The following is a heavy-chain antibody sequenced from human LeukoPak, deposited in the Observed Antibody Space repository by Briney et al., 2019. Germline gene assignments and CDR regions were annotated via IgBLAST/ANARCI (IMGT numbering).Heavy chain of an antibody. V-gene: IGHV1-2*06. D-gene: IGHD2-21*01. CDR1: GYTFTGYY. Sequence: ASVKVSCKASGYTFTGYYMHWVRQAPGQGLEWMGRINPNSGGTNYAQKFQGRVTMTRDTSISTAYMELSRLRSDDTAMYYCARQAPLAYCGGDCYSDYWGQGTLVTVSS. CDR2: INPNSGGT. J-gene: IGHJ4*02. CDR3: ARQAPLAYCGGDCYSDY.